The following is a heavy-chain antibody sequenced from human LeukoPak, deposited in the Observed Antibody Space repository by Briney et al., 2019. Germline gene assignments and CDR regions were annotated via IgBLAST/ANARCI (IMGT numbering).Heavy chain of an antibody. CDR3: ARFSGWFLYVDY. J-gene: IGHJ4*02. CDR1: GGSISSYY. D-gene: IGHD6-19*01. Sequence: PSETLSLTCTVSGGSISSYYWSWIRQPPGKGLEWIGEINHSGSTNYNPSLKSRVTISVDTSKNQFSLKLSSVTAADTAVYYCARFSGWFLYVDYWGQGTLVTVSS. V-gene: IGHV4-34*01. CDR2: INHSGST.